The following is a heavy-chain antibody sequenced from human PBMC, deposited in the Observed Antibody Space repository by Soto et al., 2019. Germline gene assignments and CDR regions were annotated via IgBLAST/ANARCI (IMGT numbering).Heavy chain of an antibody. J-gene: IGHJ4*02. D-gene: IGHD3-10*01. CDR3: VSVSGSYYYDY. CDR1: GFTFSDHY. CDR2: TRNKANSYTT. Sequence: GGSLRLSCAASGFTFSDHYMDWVRQAPGKGLEWVGRTRNKANSYTTEYAASVKGRFTISRDDSKNSLYLQMNSLKTEDTAMYYCVSVSGSYYYDYWGQGTLVTVSS. V-gene: IGHV3-72*01.